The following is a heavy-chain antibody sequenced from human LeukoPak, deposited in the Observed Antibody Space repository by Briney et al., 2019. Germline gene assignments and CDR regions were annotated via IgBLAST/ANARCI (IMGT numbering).Heavy chain of an antibody. D-gene: IGHD3-3*01. V-gene: IGHV4-59*11. CDR3: ARLQGTYYDFWSGYPREGWFDP. CDR2: IYYSGST. Sequence: SETLSLTCTVSGGSISSHYWSWIRQPPGKGLEWIGYIYYSGSTNYNPSLKSRVTISVDTSKNRFSLKLSSVTAADTAVYYCARLQGTYYDFWSGYPREGWFDPWGQGTLVTVSS. J-gene: IGHJ5*02. CDR1: GGSISSHY.